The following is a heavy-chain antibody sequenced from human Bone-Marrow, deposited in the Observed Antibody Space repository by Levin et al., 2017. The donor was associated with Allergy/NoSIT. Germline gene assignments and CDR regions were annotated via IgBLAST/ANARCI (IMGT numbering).Heavy chain of an antibody. CDR3: ARRYSGFDSGVFGDYFDY. J-gene: IGHJ4*02. CDR1: GGTFSNFA. D-gene: IGHD5-12*01. V-gene: IGHV1-69*13. Sequence: SVKVSCKASGGTFSNFAINWVRQAPGQGLEWVGGFIPVFGTANYAQQFQGRVTITADESTGTAYMEMSSLRSEDTAVFYCARRYSGFDSGVFGDYFDYWGQGTQVTVSS. CDR2: FIPVFGTA.